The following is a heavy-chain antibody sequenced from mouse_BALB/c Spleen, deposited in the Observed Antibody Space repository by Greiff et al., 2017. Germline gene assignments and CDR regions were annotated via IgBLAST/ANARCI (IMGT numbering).Heavy chain of an antibody. CDR1: GFSLTSYG. V-gene: IGHV2-9*02. CDR3: ARKTTPVPGFAY. J-gene: IGHJ3*01. D-gene: IGHD1-1*01. CDR2: IWAGGST. Sequence: QVQLKQSGPGLVAPSQSLSITCTVSGFSLTSYGVHWVRQPPGKGLEWLGVIWAGGSTNYNSALMSRLSISKDNSKSQVFLQMNSLQTDDTAMYYYARKTTPVPGFAYWGQGTLVTVSA.